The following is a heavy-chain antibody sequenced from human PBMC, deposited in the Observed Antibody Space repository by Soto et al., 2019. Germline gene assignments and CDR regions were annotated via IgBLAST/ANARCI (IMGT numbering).Heavy chain of an antibody. D-gene: IGHD3-10*01. V-gene: IGHV4-59*01. CDR2: INYSGST. J-gene: IGHJ4*02. CDR1: SGSISSYN. Sequence: KPSETLSLTCTVSSGSISSYNWNWVRQPPGKGLEWIGFINYSGSTHYNPSLKSRVTISLDTSKNQFSLKLNSVTAADTAVYYCARENYYALDYWGPGTLVTVSS. CDR3: ARENYYALDY.